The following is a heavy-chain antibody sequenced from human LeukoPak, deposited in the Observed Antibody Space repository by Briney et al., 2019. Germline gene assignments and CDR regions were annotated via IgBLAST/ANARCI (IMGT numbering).Heavy chain of an antibody. CDR2: ISGSGRST. CDR1: GFTFSSYA. Sequence: GGSLRLSCAASGFTFSSYAMSWVRQAPGKGLEWVSGISGSGRSTYYADSVKGRCTISRDNSKNTLYLQMSSLRAEDTAVYYCAKDPSFDFWSGYYFDYWGQGTLVTVSS. CDR3: AKDPSFDFWSGYYFDY. D-gene: IGHD3-3*01. J-gene: IGHJ4*02. V-gene: IGHV3-23*01.